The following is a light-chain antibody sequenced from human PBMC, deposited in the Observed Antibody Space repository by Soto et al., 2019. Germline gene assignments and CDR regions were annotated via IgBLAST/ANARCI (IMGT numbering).Light chain of an antibody. J-gene: IGLJ1*01. Sequence: SVLTQPASVSGSPGQSITISCTGTSSDVGGYDYVGWYQQHPGKAPKLMIYNVNNRPSGVSNRFSGSKSGNTASLTISGLQAEDEADYYCTSYTNMYTYVFGTGTKVTVL. V-gene: IGLV2-14*01. CDR3: TSYTNMYTYV. CDR2: NVN. CDR1: SSDVGGYDY.